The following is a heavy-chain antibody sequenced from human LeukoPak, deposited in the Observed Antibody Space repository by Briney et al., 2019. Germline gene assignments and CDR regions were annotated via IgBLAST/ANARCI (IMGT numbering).Heavy chain of an antibody. CDR3: ARVVWFGETIDY. CDR2: ISSSSSYI. CDR1: GFTFSSYS. V-gene: IGHV3-21*01. D-gene: IGHD3-10*01. J-gene: IGHJ4*02. Sequence: GGSLRLSCAASGFTFSSYSMNWVRQAPGKGLEWVSSISSSSSYIYYADSVKGRFTISRDNAKNSLYLQMNSLRAEGTAVYYCARVVWFGETIDYWGQGTLVTVSS.